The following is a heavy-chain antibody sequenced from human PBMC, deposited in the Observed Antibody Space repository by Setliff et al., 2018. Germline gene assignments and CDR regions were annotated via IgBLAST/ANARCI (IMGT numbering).Heavy chain of an antibody. J-gene: IGHJ4*02. Sequence: LRLSCAASGFSFNTYGMHWVRQAPGEVLEWVAFVQFDGSNKYYADSLLGRFTISRDNIKNTAFLQMNRLRADDTAMYYGVASPSNKNGHFEYWGQGTLVTVSS. CDR3: VASPSNKNGHFEY. CDR2: VQFDGSNK. CDR1: GFSFNTYG. V-gene: IGHV3-30*02.